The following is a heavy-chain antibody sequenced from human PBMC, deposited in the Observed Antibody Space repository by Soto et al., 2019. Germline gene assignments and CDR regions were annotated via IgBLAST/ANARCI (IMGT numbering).Heavy chain of an antibody. V-gene: IGHV4-31*03. CDR3: ARAPYFDVLTAPFAH. CDR1: GGSISSGFYY. D-gene: IGHD3-9*01. Sequence: QVQLQESGPGLVKPSQTLSLTCTVSGGSISSGFYYWSWIRQHPGEGLEWIGYISYSGSTYYNPSLKSRVAISVDTSKIQFSLKLSSVTAADTAVYYCARAPYFDVLTAPFAHWGQGALVTVSS. CDR2: ISYSGST. J-gene: IGHJ4*02.